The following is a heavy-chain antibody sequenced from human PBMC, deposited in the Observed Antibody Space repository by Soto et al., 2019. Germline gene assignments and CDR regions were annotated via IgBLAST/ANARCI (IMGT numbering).Heavy chain of an antibody. D-gene: IGHD5-12*01. J-gene: IGHJ4*02. CDR3: ARDAYSGSWLDY. Sequence: PSETLSLTCTVSGGSISNYYWSWIRQPPGKGLEWIGYIYYIGSTHYNPSLKSRVTISVDTSKNQFSLRLSSVTAADTAVHYCARDAYSGSWLDYWGQGTLVTVSS. CDR1: GGSISNYY. CDR2: IYYIGST. V-gene: IGHV4-59*01.